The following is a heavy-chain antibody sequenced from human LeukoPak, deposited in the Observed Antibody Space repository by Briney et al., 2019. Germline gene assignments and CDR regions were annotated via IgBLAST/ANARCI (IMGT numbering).Heavy chain of an antibody. CDR3: ARDLGSGSYPDAFDI. CDR1: GGPISSYY. CDR2: IYYSGST. Sequence: SETLSLTCTVSGGPISSYYWSWIRQPPGKGLEWIGYIYYSGSTNYNPSLKSRVTISVDTSKNQFSLKLSSVTAADTAVYYCARDLGSGSYPDAFDIWGQGTMVTVSS. D-gene: IGHD3-10*01. V-gene: IGHV4-59*01. J-gene: IGHJ3*02.